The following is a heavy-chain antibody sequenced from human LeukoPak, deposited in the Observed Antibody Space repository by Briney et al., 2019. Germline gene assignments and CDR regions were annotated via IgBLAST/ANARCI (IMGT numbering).Heavy chain of an antibody. Sequence: XXYXGXNXYXXXSVXGRFXIXRDNSKNTLYLQMNSLRAEDTAXYYCARDLTXYYNKAIDYWGQGTLVTVSS. V-gene: IGHV3-33*01. J-gene: IGHJ4*02. CDR2: XXYXGXNX. CDR3: ARDLTXYYNKAIDY. D-gene: IGHD3-9*01.